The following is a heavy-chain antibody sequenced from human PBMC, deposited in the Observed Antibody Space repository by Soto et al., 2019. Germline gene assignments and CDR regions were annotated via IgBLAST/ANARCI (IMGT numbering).Heavy chain of an antibody. J-gene: IGHJ3*02. D-gene: IGHD3-10*01. CDR2: IYYSGST. CDR1: GDSISSYY. V-gene: IGHV4-59*01. CDR3: ARVWGGAFDI. Sequence: SETLSLTCTVSVSGDSISSYYWNWIRQPPGKGLEWIGYIYYSGSTNYNPSLKSRVTISVDTSKNQFSLKLSSVTAADTAVYYCARVWGGAFDIWGQGTMVTVSS.